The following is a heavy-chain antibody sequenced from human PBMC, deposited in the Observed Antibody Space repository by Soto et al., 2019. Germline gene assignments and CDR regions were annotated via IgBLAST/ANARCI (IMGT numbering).Heavy chain of an antibody. CDR1: GYSITSGFY. CDR3: TRGAGAPWVRFDS. D-gene: IGHD3-22*01. V-gene: IGHV4-38-2*01. J-gene: IGHJ4*02. CDR2: ISYSAKT. Sequence: SETLSLTCVVSGYSITSGFYWGWVRQSPGKGLEWIGSISYSAKTFYNPSLASRLSIAVDTSMNQFSLRLTSVTAADTALYYCTRGAGAPWVRFDSWGQGTLVTVSS.